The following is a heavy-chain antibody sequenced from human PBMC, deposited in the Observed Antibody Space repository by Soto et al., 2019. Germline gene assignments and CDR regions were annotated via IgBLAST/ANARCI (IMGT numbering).Heavy chain of an antibody. V-gene: IGHV3-30*18. CDR3: AKNSRYGGNQCFQH. CDR1: GFTFSSYG. J-gene: IGHJ1*01. CDR2: LSYDGSNK. D-gene: IGHD2-15*01. Sequence: GGSLRLSCAASGFTFSSYGMHWVRQAPGKGLEWVAVLSYDGSNKYYADSVKGRFTISRDNSKNTLYLQMNSLRAEDTAVYYRAKNSRYGGNQCFQHWGQGTLVTVSS.